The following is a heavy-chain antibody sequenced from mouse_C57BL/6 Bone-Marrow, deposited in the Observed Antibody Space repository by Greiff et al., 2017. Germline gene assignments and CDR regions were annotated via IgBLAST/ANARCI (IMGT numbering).Heavy chain of an antibody. Sequence: EVNVVESVAELVRPGASVKLSCTASGFNIKNTYMHWVKQRPEQGLEWIGRIDPANGNTKYAPKFQGKATITADTSSNTAYLQLSSLTSEDTAIYYCARPDLLWLRSWFAYWGQGTLVTVSA. J-gene: IGHJ3*01. CDR3: ARPDLLWLRSWFAY. D-gene: IGHD2-2*01. CDR2: IDPANGNT. V-gene: IGHV14-3*01. CDR1: GFNIKNTY.